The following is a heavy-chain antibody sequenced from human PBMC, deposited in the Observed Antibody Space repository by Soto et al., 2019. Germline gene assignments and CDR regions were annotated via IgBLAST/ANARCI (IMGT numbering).Heavy chain of an antibody. J-gene: IGHJ4*02. D-gene: IGHD3-10*01. Sequence: PGGSLRLSCAASGFTFSSYTMNWVRQAPGKGLEWVSSFSSSTNYIYYADSVKGRFTISRDNSKNTLYLQMNSLRAEDTAVYYCAKDRFYGSGSYTVFDYWGQGTLVTVSS. CDR2: FSSSTNYI. CDR3: AKDRFYGSGSYTVFDY. V-gene: IGHV3-21*04. CDR1: GFTFSSYT.